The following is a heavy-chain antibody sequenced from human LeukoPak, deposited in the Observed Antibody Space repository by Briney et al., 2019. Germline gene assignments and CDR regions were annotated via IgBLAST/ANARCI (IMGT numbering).Heavy chain of an antibody. CDR3: ARDPVAGTSWTYYFYGLDG. CDR2: INPSDGST. CDR1: GYTFTDYY. J-gene: IGHJ6*02. Sequence: GASVKVSCKASGYTFTDYYMQWVRQAPGQGLEWMGMINPSDGSTNYAQNFQGRVTMTRDSSTSTVYMELSSLRSEDTAVYYCARDPVAGTSWTYYFYGLDGWGQGTTVTDSS. D-gene: IGHD6-19*01. V-gene: IGHV1-46*01.